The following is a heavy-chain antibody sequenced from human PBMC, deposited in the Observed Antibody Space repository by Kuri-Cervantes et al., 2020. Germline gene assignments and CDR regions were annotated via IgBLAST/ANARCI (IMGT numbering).Heavy chain of an antibody. Sequence: SVKVSCKASGYTFTYRYLHWVRQAPGQALEWMGWITPFNGNTNYAQKFQDRVTITRDRSMSTAYMELSSLRSEDTAVYYCATQTPYDSTKGYYYYMDVWGKGTTVTVSS. J-gene: IGHJ6*03. CDR3: ATQTPYDSTKGYYYYMDV. D-gene: IGHD3-22*01. CDR2: ITPFNGNT. CDR1: GYTFTYRY. V-gene: IGHV1-45*02.